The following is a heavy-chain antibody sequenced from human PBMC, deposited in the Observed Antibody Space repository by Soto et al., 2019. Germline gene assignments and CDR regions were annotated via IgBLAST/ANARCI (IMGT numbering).Heavy chain of an antibody. CDR3: ARGIAGSVYGMDV. V-gene: IGHV3-64*01. J-gene: IGHJ6*02. CDR2: ISSNGGST. Sequence: EVQLVESGGGLVQPGGSLRLSCAASGFTFSRYAMHWVRQAPGKGLEYVSAISSNGGSTYYANSVKGRFTISRDNSKNTLYLQMGSLRAEDMPVYYCARGIAGSVYGMDVWGQGTTGTVSS. D-gene: IGHD2-15*01. CDR1: GFTFSRYA.